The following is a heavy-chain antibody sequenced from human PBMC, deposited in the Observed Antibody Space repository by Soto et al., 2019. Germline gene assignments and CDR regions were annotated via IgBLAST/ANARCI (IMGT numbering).Heavy chain of an antibody. CDR2: ISSSSSVI. Sequence: EVQLVESGGGLVQPGGSLRLSCATSGFILSDCAMNWVRQPPGKGLGGVSYISSSSSVIDYADSVKGRFTVSRDNARNSLYLQMNSLRAEDTAVYYCARDLSWGSNWYYYMDVWGKGTTVTVSS. D-gene: IGHD7-27*01. J-gene: IGHJ6*03. CDR1: GFILSDCA. V-gene: IGHV3-48*01. CDR3: ARDLSWGSNWYYYMDV.